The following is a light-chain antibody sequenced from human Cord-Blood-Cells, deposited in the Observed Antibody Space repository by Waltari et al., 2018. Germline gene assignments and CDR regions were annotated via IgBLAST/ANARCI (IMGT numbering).Light chain of an antibody. CDR3: QSYDSSLSGYV. CDR2: GTS. V-gene: IGLV1-40*01. Sequence: QTVLTQPPSVSGAPGQRVTIPCTGSSSHIGAGYDVHSYQQLPGTAPKLLIYGTSNRPSGVPDRFSGSKSGTSASLAITGLQAEDEADYYCQSYDSSLSGYVFGTGTKVTVL. J-gene: IGLJ1*01. CDR1: SSHIGAGYD.